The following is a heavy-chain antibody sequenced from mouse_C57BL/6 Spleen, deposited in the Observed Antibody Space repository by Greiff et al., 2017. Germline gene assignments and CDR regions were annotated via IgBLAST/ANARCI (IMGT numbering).Heavy chain of an antibody. Sequence: VQLQQSGPVLVKPGASVKMSCKASGYTFTDYYMNWVKQSHGKSLEWIGVINPYNGGTSYNQKFKGKATLTVDTSSSTAYMELNSLTSEDSAVYYCARSGDYGGGGAMDYWGQGTSVTVSS. D-gene: IGHD2-4*01. V-gene: IGHV1-19*01. J-gene: IGHJ4*01. CDR2: INPYNGGT. CDR1: GYTFTDYY. CDR3: ARSGDYGGGGAMDY.